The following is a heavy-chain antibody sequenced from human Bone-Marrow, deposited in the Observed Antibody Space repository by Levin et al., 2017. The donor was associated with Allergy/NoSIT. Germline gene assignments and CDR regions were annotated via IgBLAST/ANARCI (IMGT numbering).Heavy chain of an antibody. CDR3: GKGRGAIAEAVRVDY. J-gene: IGHJ4*02. V-gene: IGHV3-30-3*01. CDR2: ISYDGSNK. CDR1: GLTFNIYA. Sequence: GESLKISCAASGLTFNIYAMHWVRQAPGKGLEWVAVISYDGSNKYYADSVKGRFTISRDNSKNTVYLEMNSLRGDDTAVYYCGKGRGAIAEAVRVDYWGQGTLVTVPS. D-gene: IGHD6-13*01.